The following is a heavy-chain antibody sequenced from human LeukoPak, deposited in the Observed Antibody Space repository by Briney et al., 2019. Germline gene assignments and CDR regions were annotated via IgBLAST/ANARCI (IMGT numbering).Heavy chain of an antibody. CDR2: ISAYNGNT. CDR1: GYTFTSYG. V-gene: IGHV1-18*01. CDR3: STNYYDSSGYYYVGNYYYGMDV. Sequence: ASVKVSCKASGYTFTSYGISWVRQAPGQGPEWMGWISAYNGNTNYAQKLQGRVTMTTDTSTSTAYMELRSLRSDDTAVYYCSTNYYDSSGYYYVGNYYYGMDVWGQGTTVTVSS. J-gene: IGHJ6*02. D-gene: IGHD3-22*01.